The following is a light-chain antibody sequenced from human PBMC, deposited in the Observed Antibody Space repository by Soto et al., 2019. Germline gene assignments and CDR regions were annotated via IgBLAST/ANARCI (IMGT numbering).Light chain of an antibody. J-gene: IGKJ2*01. CDR2: DAS. CDR3: QQRSNWPRT. CDR1: QSVNSC. Sequence: EIVLTQSPATLSLSPGERATLSCRASQSVNSCLDCYHQKPGQAARLVIYDASNRAAGTPARFSGSVHGTNFTLTISSLEREDFAVYCCQQRSNWPRTFGQGTKLEIK. V-gene: IGKV3-11*01.